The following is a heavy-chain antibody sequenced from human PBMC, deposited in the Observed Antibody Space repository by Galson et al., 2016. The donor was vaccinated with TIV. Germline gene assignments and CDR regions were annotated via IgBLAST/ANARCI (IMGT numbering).Heavy chain of an antibody. V-gene: IGHV1-69*05. Sequence: SVKVSCKASGGTLRTNAISWVRQAPGQGPEWMGGIIPLLATANYAQKFQGRVTVTTDETASTTYMELRSLRSEDSAVYYCATSTIAARPMDSWGQETRVTVSS. CDR2: IIPLLATA. CDR3: ATSTIAARPMDS. J-gene: IGHJ5*01. D-gene: IGHD6-25*01. CDR1: GGTLRTNA.